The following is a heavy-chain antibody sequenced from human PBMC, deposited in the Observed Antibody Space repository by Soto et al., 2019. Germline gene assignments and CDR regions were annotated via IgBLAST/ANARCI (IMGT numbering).Heavy chain of an antibody. CDR1: GGTFSSYA. CDR2: IIPIFGTA. V-gene: IGHV1-69*13. J-gene: IGHJ6*02. D-gene: IGHD3-10*01. Sequence: SVKVSCKASGGTFSSYAISWVRQAPGQGLEWMGGIIPIFGTANYAQKFQGRVTITADESTSTAYMELSSLRSEDTAVYYCAREFNITMVRGGYGMDVWGQGTTVTVSS. CDR3: AREFNITMVRGGYGMDV.